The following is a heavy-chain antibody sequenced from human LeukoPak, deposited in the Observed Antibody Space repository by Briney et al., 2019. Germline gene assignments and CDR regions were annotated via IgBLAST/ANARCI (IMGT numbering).Heavy chain of an antibody. V-gene: IGHV3-21*01. Sequence: PGGSLRLSCAASGFTFSSYSMNWVRQAPGKGLEWVSSISSSSSYIYYADSVKGRFTISKDNAKNSLYLQMSSLRAEDTAIYYCATSPRVGYCSGGSCYLDYWGQGTLVTVSS. D-gene: IGHD2-15*01. CDR2: ISSSSSYI. J-gene: IGHJ4*02. CDR1: GFTFSSYS. CDR3: ATSPRVGYCSGGSCYLDY.